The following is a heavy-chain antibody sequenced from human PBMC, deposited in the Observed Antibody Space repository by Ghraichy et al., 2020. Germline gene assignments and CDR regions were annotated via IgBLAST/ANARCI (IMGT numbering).Heavy chain of an antibody. CDR2: INHSGST. CDR1: GGSFSGYY. CDR3: ARGRLGSGSYYIANWFDP. Sequence: SETRSLTCAVYGGSFSGYYWSWIRQPPGKGLEWIGEINHSGSTNYNPSLKSRVTISVDTSKNQFSLKLSSVTAADTAVYYCARGRLGSGSYYIANWFDPWGQGTLVTVSS. V-gene: IGHV4-34*01. J-gene: IGHJ5*02. D-gene: IGHD3-10*01.